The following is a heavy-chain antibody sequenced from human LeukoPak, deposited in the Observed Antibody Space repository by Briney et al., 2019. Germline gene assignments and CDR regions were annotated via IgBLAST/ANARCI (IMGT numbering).Heavy chain of an antibody. J-gene: IGHJ6*01. CDR3: SRVPIQLWLHNGMDV. CDR1: GFTFGDHA. CDR2: IRSKAYHGTT. V-gene: IGHV3-49*04. Sequence: PGRSLTLSCIPYGFTFGDHAMSWVRQAPGKGLDGVGFIRSKAYHGTTEYAASVKGRFTIPRDDSISVAYLQMNNLGPEDTAVYYCSRVPIQLWLHNGMDVWGQGTTVTVSS. D-gene: IGHD5-18*01.